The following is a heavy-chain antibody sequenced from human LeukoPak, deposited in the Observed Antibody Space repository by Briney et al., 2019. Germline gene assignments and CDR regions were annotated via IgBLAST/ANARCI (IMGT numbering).Heavy chain of an antibody. V-gene: IGHV1-69*13. CDR1: GGTFSSYG. Sequence: SVKVSCKAPGGTFSSYGISWVRQAPGQGLEWMGGIIPIFGTPDYAQKFQGRVTISADESTSTAYMELSRLRSEDTAVYYCAKLGVGSYDGSGYIDYWGQGTLVTVSS. J-gene: IGHJ4*02. D-gene: IGHD3-22*01. CDR2: IIPIFGTP. CDR3: AKLGVGSYDGSGYIDY.